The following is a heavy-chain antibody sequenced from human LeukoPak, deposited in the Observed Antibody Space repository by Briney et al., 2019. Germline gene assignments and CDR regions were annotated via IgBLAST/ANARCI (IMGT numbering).Heavy chain of an antibody. CDR3: TRDQTPYY. CDR1: GFTFGDYA. CDR2: IRSQIYGGTP. Sequence: GGSPRLSCTASGFTFGDYAMTWVRQAPGKGLEWVGFIRSQIYGGTPEYAASVKGRFTISRDDSEGVAYLQMNSLKTEDTAVYYCTRDQTPYYWGQGTLVTVSS. J-gene: IGHJ4*02. V-gene: IGHV3-49*04.